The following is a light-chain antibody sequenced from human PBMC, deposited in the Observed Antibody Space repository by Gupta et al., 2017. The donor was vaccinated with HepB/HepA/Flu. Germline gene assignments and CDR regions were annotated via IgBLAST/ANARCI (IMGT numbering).Light chain of an antibody. J-gene: IGLJ1*01. V-gene: IGLV3-19*01. CDR3: SSRDSSVKHYV. CDR2: GKD. Sequence: SSELTHDAAVSVALRQTARIPCQGDSLRSYYASRYQLKTGQAPLIVFYGKDNRPSKIPDRFSVSSSGNTASWTSTGVQAEDEADYYCSSRDSSVKHYVFGTGTKVTVL. CDR1: SLRSYY.